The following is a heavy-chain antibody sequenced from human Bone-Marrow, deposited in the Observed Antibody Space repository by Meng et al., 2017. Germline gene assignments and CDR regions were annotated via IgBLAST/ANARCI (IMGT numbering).Heavy chain of an antibody. V-gene: IGHV1-3*04. CDR2: INTASGNT. D-gene: IGHD1-26*01. CDR3: ARLYSSSYYPYDY. J-gene: IGHJ4*02. Sequence: ASVKVSCKASGYTFTSHVIHWVRQTPGQRPEWLGWINTASGNTRYSQKFQGRVTITRDTSATTAYMELSGLRSEDTAIYYCARLYSSSYYPYDYWGQGTLVTSPQ. CDR1: GYTFTSHV.